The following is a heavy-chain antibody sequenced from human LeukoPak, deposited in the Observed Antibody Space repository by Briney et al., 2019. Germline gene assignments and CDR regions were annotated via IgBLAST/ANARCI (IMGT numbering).Heavy chain of an antibody. J-gene: IGHJ6*02. CDR3: ATMSSIAARPYPVDYYYGMDV. Sequence: ASVKVSCKVSGYTLTELSMHWVRQAPGKGLEWMGGFDPEDGETIYAQKFQGRVTMTEDTSTDTAYMELSSLRSEDTAVYYCATMSSIAARPYPVDYYYGMDVWGQGTTVTVSS. CDR1: GYTLTELS. CDR2: FDPEDGET. V-gene: IGHV1-24*01. D-gene: IGHD6-6*01.